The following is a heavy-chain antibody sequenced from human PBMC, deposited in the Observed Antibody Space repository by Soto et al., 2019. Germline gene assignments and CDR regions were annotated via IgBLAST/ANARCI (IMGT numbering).Heavy chain of an antibody. CDR1: GYTFTPYW. J-gene: IGHJ6*02. Sequence: GESMKISCKGFGYTFTPYWIGWVRQMPGKGLEWMGIIYPGDSDTKFNPSFQGQVTISADKSIIPTYLRWTSLKASDTAIYYCAASIFYYGMDVSGQGTTVTVSS. CDR3: AASIFYYGMDV. CDR2: IYPGDSDT. V-gene: IGHV5-51*01.